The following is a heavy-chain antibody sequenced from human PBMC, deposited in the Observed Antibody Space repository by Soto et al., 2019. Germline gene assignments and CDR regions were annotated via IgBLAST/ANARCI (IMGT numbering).Heavy chain of an antibody. CDR1: GFTFSSYA. Sequence: QVQLVESGGGVVQPGRSLRLSCAASGFTFSSYAMHWVRQAPGKGLEWVAVISYDGSNKYYADSVKGRFTISRDNSKNTLYLQMNSLRAGDTAVYYCARDLYGDPINVVVTAILDYWGQGTLVTVSS. J-gene: IGHJ4*02. CDR2: ISYDGSNK. CDR3: ARDLYGDPINVVVTAILDY. V-gene: IGHV3-30-3*01. D-gene: IGHD2-21*02.